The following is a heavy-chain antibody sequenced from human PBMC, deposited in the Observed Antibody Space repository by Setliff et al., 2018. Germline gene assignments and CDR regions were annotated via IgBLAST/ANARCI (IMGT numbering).Heavy chain of an antibody. Sequence: SETLSLTCAVYGGSFSGYYWSWIRQPPGKGLEWLGEINHSGSSNCNPSLKSRVTISVDTSKNQFSLRLSSVTAADTAVYYCAAIGLDTALITGVLFDFWGQGTLVTVSS. CDR1: GGSFSGYY. CDR2: INHSGSS. D-gene: IGHD5-18*01. CDR3: AAIGLDTALITGVLFDF. V-gene: IGHV4-34*01. J-gene: IGHJ4*02.